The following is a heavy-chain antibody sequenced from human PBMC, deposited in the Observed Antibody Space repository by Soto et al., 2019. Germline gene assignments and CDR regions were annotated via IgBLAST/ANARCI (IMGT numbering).Heavy chain of an antibody. CDR3: AKGPDTNVGWPYYFES. CDR2: SSPRGDTI. D-gene: IGHD6-19*01. V-gene: IGHV3-48*02. Sequence: PGGSLRLSCVASGFSLANYPMNWVRQTPGKGLEWISYSSPRGDTIYYADSVEGRFPISRDNARNPLSLHMSSLRDEDSALYYCAKGPDTNVGWPYYFESWGQGVPVTVSS. CDR1: GFSLANYP. J-gene: IGHJ4*02.